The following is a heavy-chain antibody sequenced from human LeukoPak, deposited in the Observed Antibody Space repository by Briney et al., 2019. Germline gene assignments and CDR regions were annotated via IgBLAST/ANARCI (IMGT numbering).Heavy chain of an antibody. CDR2: IWYDGSNK. Sequence: PGGSLRLSCAASGFTFSSYGMHWVRQAPGKGLEWVAVIWYDGSNKYYADSVKGRFTISRDNAKNSLYLQMNSLRAEDTAVYYCARGDVDTAMGKFDYWGQGTLVTVSS. D-gene: IGHD5-18*01. CDR3: ARGDVDTAMGKFDY. CDR1: GFTFSSYG. J-gene: IGHJ4*02. V-gene: IGHV3-33*01.